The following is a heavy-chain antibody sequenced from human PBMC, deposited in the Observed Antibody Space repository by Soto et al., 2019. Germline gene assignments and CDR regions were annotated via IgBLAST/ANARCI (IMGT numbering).Heavy chain of an antibody. J-gene: IGHJ6*02. CDR1: GFTFSSYA. D-gene: IGHD5-18*01. CDR3: ARELRGYSTKSYYYYGMDV. CDR2: ISYDGSNK. Sequence: SGGSLRLSCAASGFTFSSYAMHWVRQAPGKGLEWVAVISYDGSNKYYADSVKGRFTISRDNSKNTLYLQMNSLRAEDTAVYYCARELRGYSTKSYYYYGMDVWGQGTTVTVSS. V-gene: IGHV3-30-3*01.